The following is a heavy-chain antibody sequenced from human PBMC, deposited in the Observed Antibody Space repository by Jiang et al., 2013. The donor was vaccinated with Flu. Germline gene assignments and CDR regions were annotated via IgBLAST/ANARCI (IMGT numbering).Heavy chain of an antibody. J-gene: IGHJ5*02. CDR3: ARGVPRSQWFGELSSPYNWFDP. V-gene: IGHV6-1*01. D-gene: IGHD3-10*01. Sequence: SQTLSLTCAISGDSVSSNSAAWNWIRQSPSRGLEWLGRTYYRSKWYNDYAVSVKSRITINPDTSKNQFSLQLNSVTPEDTAVYYCARGVPRSQWFGELSSPYNWFDPWGQGTLVTVSS. CDR2: TYYRSKWYN. CDR1: GDSVSSNSAA.